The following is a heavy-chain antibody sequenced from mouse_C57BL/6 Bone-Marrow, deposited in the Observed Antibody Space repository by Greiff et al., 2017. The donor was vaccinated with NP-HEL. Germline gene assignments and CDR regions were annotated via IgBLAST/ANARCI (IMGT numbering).Heavy chain of an antibody. CDR1: GFNIKDDY. V-gene: IGHV14-4*01. CDR2: IDPENGDT. J-gene: IGHJ4*01. Sequence: VQLQQSGAELVRPGASVKLSCTASGFNIKDDYMHWVKQRPEQGLEWIGWIDPENGDTEYASKFQGKATITADTSSNTAYLQRSSLTSEDTAVYYCTYDGYPFYAMDYWGQGTSVTVSS. D-gene: IGHD2-3*01. CDR3: TYDGYPFYAMDY.